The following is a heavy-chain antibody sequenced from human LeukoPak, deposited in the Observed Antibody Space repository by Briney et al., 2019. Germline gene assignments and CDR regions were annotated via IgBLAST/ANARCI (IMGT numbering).Heavy chain of an antibody. V-gene: IGHV3-7*01. CDR2: IEQDGSER. CDR1: GFIFSAYW. D-gene: IGHD1-1*01. Sequence: PGGPLRLSCVASGFIFSAYWMSWVRQAPGKGLEWVANIEQDGSERYYVDSVRGRFSISRDNAKNSLYLQMNSLRVEDTAVYYCAREVTGTTAGVDYWGQGTLVTVSS. J-gene: IGHJ4*02. CDR3: AREVTGTTAGVDY.